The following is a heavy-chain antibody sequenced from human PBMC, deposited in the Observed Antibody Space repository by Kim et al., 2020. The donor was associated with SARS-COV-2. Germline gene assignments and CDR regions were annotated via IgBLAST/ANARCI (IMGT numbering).Heavy chain of an antibody. CDR3: ARNNYYDISGYYPVPWYYGMDV. CDR1: GFTFSSYS. CDR2: ISSSSSYI. J-gene: IGHJ6*02. V-gene: IGHV3-21*01. Sequence: GGSLRLSCAASGFTFSSYSMNWVRQAPGKGLEWVSSISSSSSYIYYADSVKGRFTISRDNAKNSLYLQMNSLRAEDTAVYYCARNNYYDISGYYPVPWYYGMDVWGQGTTVTVSS. D-gene: IGHD3-22*01.